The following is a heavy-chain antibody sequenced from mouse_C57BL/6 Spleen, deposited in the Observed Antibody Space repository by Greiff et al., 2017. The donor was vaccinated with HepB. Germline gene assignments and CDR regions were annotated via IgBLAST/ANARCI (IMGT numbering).Heavy chain of an antibody. Sequence: QVQLQPGAELVKPGASVMMSCKASGYTFTSYWITWVKQRPGQGLEWIGDIYPGSGSTNYNEKFKSKATLTVDTSSSTAYMQLSSLTSEDSAVYYCARDEGLREYFDYWGQGTTLTVSS. V-gene: IGHV1-55*01. D-gene: IGHD2-4*01. J-gene: IGHJ2*01. CDR3: ARDEGLREYFDY. CDR2: IYPGSGST. CDR1: GYTFTSYW.